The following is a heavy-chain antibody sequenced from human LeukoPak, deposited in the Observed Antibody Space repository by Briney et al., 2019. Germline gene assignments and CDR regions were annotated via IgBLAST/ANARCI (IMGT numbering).Heavy chain of an antibody. D-gene: IGHD6-19*01. Sequence: GGSLRLSCAASGFTFSSYGMHWVRQAPGKGLEWVAVIWYDGSNKYYADSVKGRFTISRDNSKNTLYLQMNSLRAEDTAVYYCARVSRPGYSSGWYASTYDYWGQGTLVTVSS. CDR2: IWYDGSNK. CDR3: ARVSRPGYSSGWYASTYDY. J-gene: IGHJ4*02. CDR1: GFTFSSYG. V-gene: IGHV3-33*01.